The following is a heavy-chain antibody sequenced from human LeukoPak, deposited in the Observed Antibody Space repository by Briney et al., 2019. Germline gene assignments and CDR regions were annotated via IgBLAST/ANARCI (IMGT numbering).Heavy chain of an antibody. J-gene: IGHJ4*02. CDR1: GFTFSSYG. CDR3: ARSGRYDSSGYYTYRFDY. CDR2: ISSSSSYI. V-gene: IGHV3-21*01. Sequence: GGSLRLSCAASGFTFSSYGMHWVRQAPGKGLEWVSSISSSSSYIYYADSVKGRFTISRDNAKNSLYLQMNSLRAEDTAVYYCARSGRYDSSGYYTYRFDYWGQGTLVTVSS. D-gene: IGHD3-22*01.